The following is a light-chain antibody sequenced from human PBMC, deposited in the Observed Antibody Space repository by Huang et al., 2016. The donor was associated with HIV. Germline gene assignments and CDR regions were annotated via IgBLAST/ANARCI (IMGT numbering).Light chain of an antibody. CDR3: QQYDDWPSYT. Sequence: EIVMTQSPATLSVSPGERATLSCRASQRVSSNLAWYQQKPGQAPRLLIFDTSTRATGIPARFSGSGSGTEFTLTISSLQSEDFVLYYCQQYDDWPSYTFGQGTKLEIK. V-gene: IGKV3-15*01. CDR2: DTS. CDR1: QRVSSN. J-gene: IGKJ2*01.